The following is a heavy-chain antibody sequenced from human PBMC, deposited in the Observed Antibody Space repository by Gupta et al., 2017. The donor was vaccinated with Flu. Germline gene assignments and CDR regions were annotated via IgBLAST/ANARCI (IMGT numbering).Heavy chain of an antibody. J-gene: IGHJ5*02. CDR1: GFTFSGST. Sequence: EVQLVESGGGLVQPGGSLKLSCSASGFTFSGSTMHWVRQASGKGLEWVSRIRSKANNYATLYAAWVKGRFTIARDDSRNTAYLQMNSLQTDDTAVYYCAKGMDGGWFDPRGQGTLVTVSS. V-gene: IGHV3-73*01. CDR2: IRSKANNYAT. CDR3: AKGMDGGWFDP.